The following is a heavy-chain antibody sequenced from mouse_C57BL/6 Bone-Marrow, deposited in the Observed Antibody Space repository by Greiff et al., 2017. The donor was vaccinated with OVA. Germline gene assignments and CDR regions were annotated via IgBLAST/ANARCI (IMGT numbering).Heavy chain of an antibody. CDR2: ISYDGSN. Sequence: ESGPGLVKPSQSLSLTCSVTGYSITSGYYWNWIRQFPGNKLEWMGYISYDGSNNYNPSLKNRISITRDTSKNQFFLKLNSVTTEDTATYYCARGYYGSSYGYFDVCGTGTTVTVSS. V-gene: IGHV3-6*01. CDR3: ARGYYGSSYGYFDV. J-gene: IGHJ1*03. D-gene: IGHD1-1*01. CDR1: GYSITSGYY.